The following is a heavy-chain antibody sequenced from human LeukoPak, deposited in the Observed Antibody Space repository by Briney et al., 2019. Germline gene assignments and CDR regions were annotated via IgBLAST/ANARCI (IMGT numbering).Heavy chain of an antibody. Sequence: SETLSLTCNVSGASISNSIYYWGWIRQPPGKGLEWIGSIYYSGSTYCKPSLKSRLTISVDTSKNQFSLNLSSVTAADTAVYYCARVGCSGGSCYRLRYYMDVWGKGTTVTVSS. D-gene: IGHD2-15*01. CDR1: GASISNSIYY. CDR2: IYYSGST. V-gene: IGHV4-39*07. CDR3: ARVGCSGGSCYRLRYYMDV. J-gene: IGHJ6*03.